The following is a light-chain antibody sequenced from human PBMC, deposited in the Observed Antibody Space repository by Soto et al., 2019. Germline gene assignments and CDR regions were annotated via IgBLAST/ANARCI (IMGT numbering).Light chain of an antibody. V-gene: IGLV2-14*01. CDR1: SRDVGGYNY. CDR2: EVS. CDR3: SSFVSSKIFVV. Sequence: QSALTQPASVSGSPGQSITISCTGTSRDVGGYNYVSWHQQHPGKAPKVIITEVSNRPSGVSNRFSGSKSGNTASLTISGLQAEDEADDYCSSFVSSKIFVVFGGGTKLTVL. J-gene: IGLJ2*01.